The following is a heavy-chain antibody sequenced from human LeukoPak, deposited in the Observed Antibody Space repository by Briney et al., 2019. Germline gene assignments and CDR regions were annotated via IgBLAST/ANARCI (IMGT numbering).Heavy chain of an antibody. CDR2: INHSGST. CDR1: GGSFSGYY. V-gene: IGHV4-34*01. CDR3: ATGSTGDYYYGMDV. J-gene: IGHJ6*02. Sequence: SETLSLTCAVYGGSFSGYYWSWIRQPPGKGLEWIGEINHSGSTNYNPSLKSRVTISVDTSKNQFSLKLSSVTAADTAVYYCATGSTGDYYYGMDVWGQGTTVTVSS. D-gene: IGHD7-27*01.